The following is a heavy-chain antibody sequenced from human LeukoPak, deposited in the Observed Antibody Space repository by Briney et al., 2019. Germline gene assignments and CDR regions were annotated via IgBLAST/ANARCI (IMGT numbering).Heavy chain of an antibody. CDR3: AREPGAYCGGDCYDADAFDI. V-gene: IGHV4-59*01. D-gene: IGHD2-21*02. Sequence: SETLSLTCTVSGGSISSYYWSWIRQPPGKGLEWIGYIYYSGSTNYSPSLKSRVTISVDTSKNQFSLKLSSVAAADTAVYYCAREPGAYCGGDCYDADAFDIWGQGTMVTVSS. J-gene: IGHJ3*02. CDR2: IYYSGST. CDR1: GGSISSYY.